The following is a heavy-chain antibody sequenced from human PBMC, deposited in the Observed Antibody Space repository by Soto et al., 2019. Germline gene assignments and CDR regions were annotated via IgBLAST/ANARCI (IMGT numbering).Heavy chain of an antibody. CDR3: AREGQAPYYYYGMDV. Sequence: QVQVVQSGDEVKKPGAPVKVSCKASGYTFTNYGFTSVRQAPGQGLEWMGWISGYNGNTKYAEKFQRRVTMTTDTSTSTAHMELRSLRSDDTAVYYCAREGQAPYYYYGMDVWGQGTAVTVSS. V-gene: IGHV1-18*01. CDR1: GYTFTNYG. J-gene: IGHJ6*02. CDR2: ISGYNGNT.